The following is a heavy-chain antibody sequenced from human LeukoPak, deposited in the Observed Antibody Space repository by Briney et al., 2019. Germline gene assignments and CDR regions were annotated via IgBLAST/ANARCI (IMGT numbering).Heavy chain of an antibody. CDR3: ARWFCSSSTCSLQGAGYYMDV. Sequence: ASVKVSCKASGGTFSSYAISWVRQAPGQGLEWMGGIIPVFGTVKYAQRFQGRVTITTDASTNTAYMELSSLRSEDTAVYYCARWFCSSSTCSLQGAGYYMDVWGKGTTVTVSS. J-gene: IGHJ6*03. V-gene: IGHV1-69*05. D-gene: IGHD2-2*01. CDR2: IIPVFGTV. CDR1: GGTFSSYA.